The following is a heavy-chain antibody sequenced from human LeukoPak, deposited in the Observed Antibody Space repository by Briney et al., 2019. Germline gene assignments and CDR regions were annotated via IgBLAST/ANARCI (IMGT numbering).Heavy chain of an antibody. V-gene: IGHV4-34*01. Sequence: SETLSLTXAVYGGSFSSYYWSWIRQPPGKGVEWIGETNHSEGTNYNPSLKSRVTMSLDTSKNQFSLKLSSVTAADTAVYYCARATTVTYNWFDPWGQGTLVTVSS. CDR2: TNHSEGT. D-gene: IGHD4-11*01. J-gene: IGHJ5*02. CDR3: ARATTVTYNWFDP. CDR1: GGSFSSYY.